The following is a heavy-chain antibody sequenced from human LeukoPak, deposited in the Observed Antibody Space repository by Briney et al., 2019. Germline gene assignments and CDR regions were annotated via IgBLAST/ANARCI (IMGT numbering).Heavy chain of an antibody. J-gene: IGHJ4*02. Sequence: SETLSLTCTVSGGSVSSGSYYWSWIRQPPGKGLEWIGYIYYSGSTNYNPSLKSRVTISVDTSKNQFSLKLSSVTAADTAVYYCARDGGQWLGIDYWGQGTVVTVSS. CDR2: IYYSGST. CDR3: ARDGGQWLGIDY. CDR1: GGSVSSGSYY. D-gene: IGHD6-19*01. V-gene: IGHV4-61*01.